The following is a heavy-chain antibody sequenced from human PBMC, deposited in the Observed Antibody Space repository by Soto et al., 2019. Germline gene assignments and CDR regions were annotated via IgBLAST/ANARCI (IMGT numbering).Heavy chain of an antibody. CDR3: ASGFGLGELLFCYCFDP. D-gene: IGHD3-10*01. V-gene: IGHV6-1*01. CDR2: TYYRSKWYN. J-gene: IGHJ5*02. CDR1: GDSVSSNSAA. Sequence: SQTLSLTCAISGDSVSSNSAAWNWIRQSPSRGLEWLGRTYYRSKWYNDYAVSVKSRITINPDTSKNQFSLQLNSVTPEDTAVYNCASGFGLGELLFCYCFDPWGQGTLVTVSS.